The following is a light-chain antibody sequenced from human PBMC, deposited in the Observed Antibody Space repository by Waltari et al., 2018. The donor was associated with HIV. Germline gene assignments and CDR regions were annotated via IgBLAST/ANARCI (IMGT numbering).Light chain of an antibody. J-gene: IGKJ4*01. CDR3: QKYNSAPLLT. V-gene: IGKV1-27*01. CDR1: QGISNY. CDR2: AAS. Sequence: DIQMTQSPSSLSASVGDRVTISCRASQGISNYLAWYQQKPGKVPKLLIYAASTLQSGVTSRFSGSGSGTDFTLTISSLQPEDVATYYCQKYNSAPLLTFGGGTKVEIK.